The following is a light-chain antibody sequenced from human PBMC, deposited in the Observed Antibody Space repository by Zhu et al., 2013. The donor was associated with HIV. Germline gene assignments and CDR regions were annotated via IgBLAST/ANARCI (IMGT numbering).Light chain of an antibody. J-gene: IGLJ2*01. Sequence: QSALTQPPSASGSLGQSVTISCTGTSSDIGTYNSVSWYQQHPGKVPKLILHGVTKRPSGVPARFSGSKSGNTASLTVSGLQAEDEADYFCSSYAGDNTLVFGGGTKLTVL. CDR2: GVT. V-gene: IGLV2-8*01. CDR1: SSDIGTYNS. CDR3: SSYAGDNTLV.